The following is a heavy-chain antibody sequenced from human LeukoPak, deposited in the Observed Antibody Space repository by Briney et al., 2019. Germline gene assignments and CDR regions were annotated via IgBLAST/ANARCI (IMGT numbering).Heavy chain of an antibody. CDR3: ARDFSSSWYSPGSAFDI. D-gene: IGHD6-13*01. CDR1: GFTFSSYS. Sequence: GGSLRLSCAASGFTFSSYSMNWVRQAPGKGLEWVSSISSSSSYIYYADSVKGRFTISRDNAKNSLHLQMNSLRAEDTAVYYCARDFSSSWYSPGSAFDIWGQGTMVTVPS. CDR2: ISSSSSYI. V-gene: IGHV3-21*01. J-gene: IGHJ3*02.